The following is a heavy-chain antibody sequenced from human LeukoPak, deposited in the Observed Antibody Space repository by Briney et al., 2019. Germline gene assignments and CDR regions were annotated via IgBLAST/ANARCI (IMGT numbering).Heavy chain of an antibody. V-gene: IGHV3-53*01. D-gene: IGHD4-23*01. Sequence: PGGSLRLSCAAPGFTVCGYYMNSVRQAPGKGMEWVSVIYSDGSAYYADSVKGRFTISRDNSKNTLHLQMNSLRAEDTAVYYCARSKVETGRYFYYYMDVWGKGTTVTVSS. CDR2: IYSDGSA. J-gene: IGHJ6*03. CDR3: ARSKVETGRYFYYYMDV. CDR1: GFTVCGYY.